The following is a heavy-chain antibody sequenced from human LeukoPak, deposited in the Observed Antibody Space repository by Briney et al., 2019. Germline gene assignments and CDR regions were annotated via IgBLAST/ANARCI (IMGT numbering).Heavy chain of an antibody. V-gene: IGHV1-2*02. CDR1: GYTFTGYY. Sequence: ASVKVPCKASGYTFTGYYMHWVRQAPGQGLGWMGWINPNSGGTNYAQKFQGRVTMTRDTSISTAYMELSRLRSDDTAVYYCARDGGGYSYGYNWFDPWGQGTLVTVSS. CDR2: INPNSGGT. D-gene: IGHD5-18*01. J-gene: IGHJ5*02. CDR3: ARDGGGYSYGYNWFDP.